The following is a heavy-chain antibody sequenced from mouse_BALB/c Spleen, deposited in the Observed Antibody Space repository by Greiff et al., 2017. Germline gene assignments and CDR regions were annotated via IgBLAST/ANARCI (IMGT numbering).Heavy chain of an antibody. D-gene: IGHD2-3*01. CDR3: TRDGFAD. Sequence: VQLQQPGAELVKPGASVKMSCKASGYTFTSYWMHWVKQRPGQGLEWIGVIDPSDSYTSYNQKFKGKDTLTVDTSSSTAYMQLSSLTSEDSAVYYCTRDGFADWGQGTLVTVSA. J-gene: IGHJ3*01. V-gene: IGHV1S127*01. CDR1: GYTFTSYW. CDR2: IDPSDSYT.